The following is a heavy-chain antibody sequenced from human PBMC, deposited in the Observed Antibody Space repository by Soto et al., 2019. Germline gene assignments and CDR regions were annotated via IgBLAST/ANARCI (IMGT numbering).Heavy chain of an antibody. D-gene: IGHD3-3*01. V-gene: IGHV3-23*01. J-gene: IGHJ6*02. CDR1: EFTFNNYA. CDR2: ISGPGGRT. Sequence: GGSLRLSCAASEFTFNNYAMTWVRQTPWKGLEWVAGISGPGGRTYYADSVKGRFTISRDNSKNTLFLQMNGLRGEDTAVYYCAKVESYDXWGGYDYYDYSHYGMDVWGRGTTVTVSS. CDR3: AKVESYDXWGGYDYYDYSHYGMDV.